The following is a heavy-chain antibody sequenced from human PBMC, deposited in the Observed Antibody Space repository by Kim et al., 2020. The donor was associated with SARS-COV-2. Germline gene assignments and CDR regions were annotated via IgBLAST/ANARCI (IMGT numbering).Heavy chain of an antibody. Sequence: GGSPSYAQKFQGRVTMPRDTSTSTVYMELSSLRSEDTSVYYCARDESFDYWGQGTLVTVSS. J-gene: IGHJ4*02. CDR2: GGSP. CDR3: ARDESFDY. V-gene: IGHV1-46*01.